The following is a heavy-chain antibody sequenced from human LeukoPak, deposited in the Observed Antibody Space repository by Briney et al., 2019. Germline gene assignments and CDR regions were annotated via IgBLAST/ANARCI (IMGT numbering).Heavy chain of an antibody. Sequence: ASVKVSCKASGYIFTGYYMHWVRQAPGQGPEWMGWINPNSGGTNYAQKFQGRVTMTRDTSISTAYMELSRLRSDDTAIYYCARDREGRNWFDPWGQGTLVTVSS. CDR2: INPNSGGT. J-gene: IGHJ5*02. D-gene: IGHD3-10*01. CDR3: ARDREGRNWFDP. CDR1: GYIFTGYY. V-gene: IGHV1-2*02.